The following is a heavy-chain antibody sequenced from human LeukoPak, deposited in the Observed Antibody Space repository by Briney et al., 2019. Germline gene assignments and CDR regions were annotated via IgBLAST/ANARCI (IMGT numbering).Heavy chain of an antibody. J-gene: IGHJ6*02. CDR3: AAIGWEYSTSPLPMDV. Sequence: ASVKVSCKASGGTFSSYAISWVRQAPGQGLEWMGGIIPIFGTANYAQKFQGRVTITADESTSTAYVELSSLRSEDTAVYYCAAIGWEYSTSPLPMDVWGRGTTVTVFS. V-gene: IGHV1-69*13. D-gene: IGHD6-6*01. CDR1: GGTFSSYA. CDR2: IIPIFGTA.